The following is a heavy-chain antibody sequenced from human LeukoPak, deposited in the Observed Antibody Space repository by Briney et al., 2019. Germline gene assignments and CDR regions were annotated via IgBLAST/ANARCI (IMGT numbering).Heavy chain of an antibody. CDR1: GYTFTGYY. D-gene: IGHD3-10*01. J-gene: IGHJ5*02. V-gene: IGHV1-2*02. CDR2: INPNSGGT. Sequence: GASVKVSCKASGYTFTGYYMHWVRQAPGQGVEWMGWINPNSGGTNYAQKFQGRVTMTRDTSISTAYMELSRLRSDDTAVYYCARENPLSFMVRGVILWFDPWGQGTLVTVSS. CDR3: ARENPLSFMVRGVILWFDP.